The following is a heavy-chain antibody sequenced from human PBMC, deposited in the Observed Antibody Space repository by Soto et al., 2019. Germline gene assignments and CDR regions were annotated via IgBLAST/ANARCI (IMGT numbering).Heavy chain of an antibody. D-gene: IGHD2-2*03. CDR1: GGSISSGGYY. V-gene: IGHV4-31*03. CDR3: ARAGAVPGYCSSTSCYGVLDY. CDR2: IYYSGST. Sequence: SETLSLTCTVSGGSISSGGYYWSWFRQHPGKGLEWIGYIYYSGSTYYNPSLKSRVTISVDTSKNQFSLKLSSVTAADTAVYYCARAGAVPGYCSSTSCYGVLDYWGQGTLVTVSS. J-gene: IGHJ4*02.